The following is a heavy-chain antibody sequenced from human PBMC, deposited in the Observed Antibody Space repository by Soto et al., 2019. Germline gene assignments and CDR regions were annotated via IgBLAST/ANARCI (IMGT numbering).Heavy chain of an antibody. CDR2: IRSKAKSYAT. CDR3: TRRYCSGGSGCANPANFDY. Sequence: EVQLVESGGGLVQPGGSLKLSCAASGFTFSGSAMHWVRQAAGKGLEWVGRIRSKAKSYATAYAASVKGRFTIARDDSKNTEYLQMNSLKTEDTAVYYCTRRYCSGGSGCANPANFDYWGQGTLVTVSS. J-gene: IGHJ4*02. D-gene: IGHD2-15*01. CDR1: GFTFSGSA. V-gene: IGHV3-73*01.